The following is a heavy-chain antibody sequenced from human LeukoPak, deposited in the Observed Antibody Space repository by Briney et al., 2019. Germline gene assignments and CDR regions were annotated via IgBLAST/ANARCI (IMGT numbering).Heavy chain of an antibody. CDR2: ISNGGNT. D-gene: IGHD3-10*01. J-gene: IGHJ4*02. CDR3: AKDRGLTLGAWPFDF. CDR1: GLTFSTYA. V-gene: IGHV3-23*01. Sequence: GGSLRLSCAAPGLTFSTYAMTWVRQAPGKRQEWVSTISNGGNTCYTESVKGRFAISRDNSKDTLYLQMSSLRAEYTAMYYCAKDRGLTLGAWPFDFWGQGTLVTVSS.